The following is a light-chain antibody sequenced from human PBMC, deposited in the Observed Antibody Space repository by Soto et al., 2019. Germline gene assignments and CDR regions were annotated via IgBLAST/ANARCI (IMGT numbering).Light chain of an antibody. CDR1: SSNIGNNY. V-gene: IGLV1-51*02. CDR3: GAWDSSLSAYV. Sequence: QSVLTQPPSVSAAPGQKVTISCSGGSSNIGNNYVSWYQQLPGTAPKLLIYEDNKRPSGIPDRFSGSKSGTSATLGITGLQTGDEADYYCGAWDSSLSAYVFGTGTKDTDL. J-gene: IGLJ1*01. CDR2: EDN.